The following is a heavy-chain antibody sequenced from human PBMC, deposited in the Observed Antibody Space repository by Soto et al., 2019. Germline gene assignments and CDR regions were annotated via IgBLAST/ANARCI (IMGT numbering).Heavy chain of an antibody. CDR3: ARTGDDSGFSLDY. J-gene: IGHJ4*02. Sequence: PSETLSLTCTVSGGSISSGAYYWGWIRQPPGEPLEWIGSIYYSGNTYYNPSLKSRVVIFVDTSRNQFSLNMSSVTAADTALYYCARTGDDSGFSLDYWGQGTLGTVSS. D-gene: IGHD3-22*01. V-gene: IGHV4-39*01. CDR1: GGSISSGAYY. CDR2: IYYSGNT.